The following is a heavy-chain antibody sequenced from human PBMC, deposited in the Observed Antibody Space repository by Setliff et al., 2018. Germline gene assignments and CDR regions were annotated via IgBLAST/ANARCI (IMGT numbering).Heavy chain of an antibody. CDR1: GGPIKSDSYY. CDR3: ARQLRTGTLAGGPPES. V-gene: IGHV4-39*01. Sequence: SETLSLTCSVSGGPIKSDSYYWGWIRQSPGKGLGWIGSVYYTGTTYYTPSLKSRATMSIDTSKDQFYLKLRSVTAADAAVYYCARQLRTGTLAGGPPESWGQGTLVTVSS. CDR2: VYYTGTT. D-gene: IGHD1-1*01. J-gene: IGHJ5*02.